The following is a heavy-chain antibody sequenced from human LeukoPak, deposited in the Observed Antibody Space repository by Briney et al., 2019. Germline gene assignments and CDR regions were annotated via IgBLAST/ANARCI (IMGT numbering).Heavy chain of an antibody. CDR1: GGSISSSNW. CDR3: ARDGAPGGSYYVGDDAFDI. J-gene: IGHJ3*02. V-gene: IGHV4-4*02. Sequence: SETLSLTCAVSGGSISSSNWWSWVRQPPGKGLEWIGEIYHSGSTNYNPSLKSRVTISVDKSKNQFSLKLSSVTAADTAVYYCARDGAPGGSYYVGDDAFDIWGQGTMVTVSS. D-gene: IGHD1-26*01. CDR2: IYHSGST.